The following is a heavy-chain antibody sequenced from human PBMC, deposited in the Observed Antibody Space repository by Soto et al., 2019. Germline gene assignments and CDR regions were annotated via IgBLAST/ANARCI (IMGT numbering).Heavy chain of an antibody. J-gene: IGHJ4*02. CDR3: ARAHSSSWSYYFDY. CDR2: IYHSGST. V-gene: IGHV4-38-2*01. D-gene: IGHD6-13*01. Sequence: SETLSLTCAVSGYSISSGYYWGWIRQPPGKGLEWIGSIYHSGSTYYNPSLKSRVTISVDTSKNQFSLKLSSVTAADTAVYYCARAHSSSWSYYFDYWGQGTLVTVS. CDR1: GYSISSGYY.